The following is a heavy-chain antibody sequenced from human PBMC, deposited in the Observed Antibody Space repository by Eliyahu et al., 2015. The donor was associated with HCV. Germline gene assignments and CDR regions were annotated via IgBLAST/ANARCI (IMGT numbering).Heavy chain of an antibody. CDR3: AKGVDYSNLHAYDV. Sequence: QVQLVXSGGGAVQPGGSLXLXCTASGFAFRTYGMHWVRQAPGKALEWVSFVSYDGGNKYHAPSVRGRFTISRDNSKKILYLQMGSLTLDDTAVYYCAKGVDYSNLHAYDVWGQGTMVTVSS. J-gene: IGHJ3*01. V-gene: IGHV3-30*02. D-gene: IGHD4-11*01. CDR2: VSYDGGNK. CDR1: GFAFRTYG.